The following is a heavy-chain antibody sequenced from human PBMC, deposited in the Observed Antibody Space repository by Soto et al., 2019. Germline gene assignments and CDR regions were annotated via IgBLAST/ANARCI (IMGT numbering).Heavy chain of an antibody. V-gene: IGHV1-3*01. D-gene: IGHD6-25*01. CDR1: GYTFTSYA. CDR2: INAGNGNT. J-gene: IGHJ2*01. CDR3: ASSKFCGYVGDYFYL. Sequence: GASVKGYCKAAGYTFTSYAMHWVRQAPGQRLEWMGWINAGNGNTKYSQKSQGRVTITRDTSASTAYMELSSLRSEDTAVYYCASSKFCGYVGDYFYLWGRGTLVTVSS.